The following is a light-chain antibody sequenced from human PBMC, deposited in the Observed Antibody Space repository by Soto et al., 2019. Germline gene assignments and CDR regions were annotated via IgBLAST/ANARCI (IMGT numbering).Light chain of an antibody. J-gene: IGKJ1*01. V-gene: IGKV1-5*03. Sequence: DIQMTQSPSTLSASVGDRVTITCRASQNINIWLAWYQQKPGKAPKLLIYRASNLESGVPSRVSGSGSGTEFTLTIISLQPDDSATYYCQQYDDYWTFGQGTKVEVK. CDR1: QNINIW. CDR3: QQYDDYWT. CDR2: RAS.